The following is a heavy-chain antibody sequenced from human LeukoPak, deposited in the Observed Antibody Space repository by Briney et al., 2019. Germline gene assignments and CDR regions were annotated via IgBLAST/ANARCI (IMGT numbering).Heavy chain of an antibody. CDR1: GFTFSSSA. CDR2: ISSSSSTI. D-gene: IGHD3-10*01. J-gene: IGHJ4*02. Sequence: PGGSLRLSCAASGFTFSSSAMNWVRQAPGKGLEWVSYISSSSSTIYYADSVKGRFTISRDNAKNSLYLQMNSLRAEDTAVYYCARDHYYGSGSPSFDYWGQGTLVTVSS. V-gene: IGHV3-48*01. CDR3: ARDHYYGSGSPSFDY.